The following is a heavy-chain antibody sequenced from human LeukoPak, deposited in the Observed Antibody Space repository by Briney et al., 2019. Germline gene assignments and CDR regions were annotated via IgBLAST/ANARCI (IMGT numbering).Heavy chain of an antibody. J-gene: IGHJ4*02. V-gene: IGHV3-23*01. CDR2: ISGSGGTT. CDR1: GFTFSSYA. Sequence: GGSLRLSCAASGFTFSSYAMSWVRQAPGKGLEWVSAISGSGGTTYYADSVKGRFTISRDNSKNTLYLQMNSLRAEDTAVYYCATKSYSGSYRTDFWGRGTLVTVSS. CDR3: ATKSYSGSYRTDF. D-gene: IGHD1-26*01.